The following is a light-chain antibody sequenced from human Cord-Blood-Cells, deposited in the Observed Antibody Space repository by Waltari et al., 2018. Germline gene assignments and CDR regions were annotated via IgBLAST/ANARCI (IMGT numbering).Light chain of an antibody. CDR1: KGISSW. J-gene: IGKJ2*01. Sequence: DIQMTQSPSSVPASVGDRVTITCRASKGISSWLALYQQNPGKAPKLLIYAASSLQSGVPSRFSGSGSGTDFTLTIRRLQPEDFATYYCQQANSFPYTFGQGTKLEIK. CDR2: AAS. CDR3: QQANSFPYT. V-gene: IGKV1-12*01.